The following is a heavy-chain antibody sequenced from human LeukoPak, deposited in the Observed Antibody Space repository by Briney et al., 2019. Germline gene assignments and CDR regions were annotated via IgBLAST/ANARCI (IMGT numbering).Heavy chain of an antibody. CDR1: GFTVRNNY. Sequence: GGSLRVSCAASGFTVRNNYMNWVRRAPGKGLEWVSVVYSDGSTYYADSVKGRFTISRDISKNTLYLQMNSLSAEDTAVYYCARHGYNYGFDYWGQGTLVTVSS. D-gene: IGHD5-24*01. CDR3: ARHGYNYGFDY. V-gene: IGHV3-66*04. J-gene: IGHJ4*02. CDR2: VYSDGST.